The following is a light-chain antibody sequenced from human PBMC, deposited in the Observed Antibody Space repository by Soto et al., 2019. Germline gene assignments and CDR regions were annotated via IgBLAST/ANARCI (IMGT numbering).Light chain of an antibody. V-gene: IGKV3-20*01. CDR2: GAS. CDR1: QSVSSNF. CDR3: HQSDSSLT. Sequence: EIVLTQSPGSLSLSPGERATLSCRASQSVSSNFFAWYQQQPGQAPRLLIFGASVRATGVPDRFSGSGSGTDFTLTISRLEPEDSAVYYCHQSDSSLTFGQGTKVEI. J-gene: IGKJ1*01.